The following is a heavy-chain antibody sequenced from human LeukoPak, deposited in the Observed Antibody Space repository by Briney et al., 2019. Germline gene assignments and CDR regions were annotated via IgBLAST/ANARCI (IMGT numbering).Heavy chain of an antibody. J-gene: IGHJ4*02. Sequence: GGSLRLSCAASGFTVSSNYMSWVRQAPGKGLEWVSAIYSGGSTYYADSVKGRFTISRDNSKNTLYLQMNSLRAEDTAVYYCAKDSIDPYYDILTGYYGCFDYWGQGTLVTVSS. V-gene: IGHV3-66*01. CDR2: IYSGGST. D-gene: IGHD3-9*01. CDR1: GFTVSSNY. CDR3: AKDSIDPYYDILTGYYGCFDY.